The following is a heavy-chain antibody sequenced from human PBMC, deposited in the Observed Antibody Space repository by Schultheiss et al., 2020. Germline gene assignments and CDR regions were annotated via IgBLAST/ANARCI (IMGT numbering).Heavy chain of an antibody. V-gene: IGHV3-30-3*01. CDR2: ISYDGSNK. CDR1: GFTFSSFA. Sequence: SLQISCAASGFTFSSFAMHWVRQAPGKGLDWVAVISYDGSNKYFADSVKGRFTISRDNSKNTLHLQMNSLRPEDTAVYYCARGSGDGSGEATYWGQGTRVTVYS. CDR3: ARGSGDGSGEATY. J-gene: IGHJ4*02. D-gene: IGHD5-24*01.